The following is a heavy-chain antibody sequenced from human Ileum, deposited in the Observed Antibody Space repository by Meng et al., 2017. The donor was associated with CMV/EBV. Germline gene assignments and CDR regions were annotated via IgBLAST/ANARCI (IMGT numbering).Heavy chain of an antibody. CDR2: LSPSGGTT. D-gene: IGHD2-8*02. Sequence: GGSLRLSCAASGFVFSTSAMGWVRQAPGKGLEWVSTLSPSGGTTYSAQSMRCRFDVSRDNSNHTLYLQMNHLRAEDTDVYYCVRGHNTAGFHPGYYGLDVWGQGTTVTVSS. CDR3: VRGHNTAGFHPGYYGLDV. CDR1: GFVFSTSA. J-gene: IGHJ6*02. V-gene: IGHV3-23*01.